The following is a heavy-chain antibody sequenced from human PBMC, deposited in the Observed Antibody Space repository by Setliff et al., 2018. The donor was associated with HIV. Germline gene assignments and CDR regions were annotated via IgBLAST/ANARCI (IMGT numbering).Heavy chain of an antibody. CDR2: MYSSGTT. V-gene: IGHV4-59*12. CDR3: AREGARHYGSGRYHSWFDP. Sequence: PSETLSLTCTVSGGSINSYYWGWIRQPPGKGLEWIGTMYSSGTTNYNPSLKSRVTISVDTSKNQLSLKLSSVTAADTAVYYCAREGARHYGSGRYHSWFDPWGQGTQVTVSS. CDR1: GGSINSYY. J-gene: IGHJ5*02. D-gene: IGHD3-10*01.